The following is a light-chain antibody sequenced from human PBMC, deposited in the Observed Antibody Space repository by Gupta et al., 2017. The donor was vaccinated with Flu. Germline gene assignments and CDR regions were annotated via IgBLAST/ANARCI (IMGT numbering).Light chain of an antibody. CDR1: QRVFNNY. Sequence: GTLSLSPGERATLSCRASQRVFNNYFAWYQQKPGQAPRLLLYGVSSRATGIPDRFSGSGSGTDFTLTISRLEPEDFAVYYCQQYGSSPRTFGQGTKLEIK. CDR2: GVS. V-gene: IGKV3-20*01. J-gene: IGKJ2*01. CDR3: QQYGSSPRT.